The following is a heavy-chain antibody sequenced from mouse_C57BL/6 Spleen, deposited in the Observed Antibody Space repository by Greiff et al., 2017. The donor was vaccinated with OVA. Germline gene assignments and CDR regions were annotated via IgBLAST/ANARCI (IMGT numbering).Heavy chain of an antibody. D-gene: IGHD2-2*01. CDR1: GYTFTSYW. J-gene: IGHJ2*01. Sequence: QVQLQQPGAELVKPGASVKMSCKASGYTFTSYWITWVKQRPGQGLEWIGDIYPGSGSTNYNEKFKSKATLTVDTSSSTAYMQRSSLTSEDSAVYYCARDGGYDEDYFDYWGQGTTLTVSS. CDR2: IYPGSGST. V-gene: IGHV1-55*01. CDR3: ARDGGYDEDYFDY.